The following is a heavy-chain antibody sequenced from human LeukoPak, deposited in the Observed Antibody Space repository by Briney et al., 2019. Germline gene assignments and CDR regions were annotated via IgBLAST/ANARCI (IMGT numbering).Heavy chain of an antibody. CDR3: TREGEFIA. CDR2: IYTSGST. J-gene: IGHJ4*02. V-gene: IGHV4-4*07. CDR1: GGSISSYY. Sequence: SETLSLTCTVSGGSISSYYWSWIRQPAGQGLEWIGRIYTSGSTNYNPSLKSRVTISVDKSKNQFSLKLSSVTAADTAVYYCTREGEFIAWGQGTLVTVSS. D-gene: IGHD3-16*01.